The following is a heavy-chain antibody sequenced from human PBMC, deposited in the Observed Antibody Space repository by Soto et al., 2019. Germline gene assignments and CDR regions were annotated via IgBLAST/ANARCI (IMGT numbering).Heavy chain of an antibody. Sequence: ASVKVSCKASGYTFNGYYIHCVRQDPGQGLEWMGWINPNSGGTNYAQKFQGQVTISADKSISTAYLQWSSLKASDTAMYYCTLSYGDSYYYYNGMDVWGQETTVTVSS. CDR1: GYTFNGYY. D-gene: IGHD4-17*01. CDR3: TLSYGDSYYYYNGMDV. V-gene: IGHV1-2*02. J-gene: IGHJ6*02. CDR2: INPNSGGT.